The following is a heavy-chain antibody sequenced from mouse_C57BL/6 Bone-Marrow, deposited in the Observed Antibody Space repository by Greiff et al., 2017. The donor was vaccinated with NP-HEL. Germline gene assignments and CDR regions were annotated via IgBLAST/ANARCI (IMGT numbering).Heavy chain of an antibody. Sequence: EVKLMESGGGLVQPGGSLKLSCAASGFTFSDYYMYWVRQTPEKRLEWVAYISNGGGSTYYPDTVKGRFTISRDNAKNTLYLQMSRLKSEDTAMYYCARPDYDGYFPFAYWGQGTLVTVSA. D-gene: IGHD2-3*01. J-gene: IGHJ3*01. CDR3: ARPDYDGYFPFAY. CDR1: GFTFSDYY. CDR2: ISNGGGST. V-gene: IGHV5-12*01.